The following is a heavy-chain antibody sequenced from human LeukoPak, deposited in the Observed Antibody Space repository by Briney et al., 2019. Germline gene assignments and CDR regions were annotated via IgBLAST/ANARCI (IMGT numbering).Heavy chain of an antibody. J-gene: IGHJ4*02. CDR3: AKGGYYYDSSGYLTTFDY. CDR1: GFTFSSYA. D-gene: IGHD3-22*01. V-gene: IGHV3-23*01. CDR2: ISGSGGST. Sequence: GGSLRLSCAASGFTFSSYAMSWVRQAPGKGLEWVSAISGSGGSTYYADSVKGRFTISRDNSKNTLYPQMNSLRAEDTAVYYCAKGGYYYDSSGYLTTFDYWGQGTLVTVSS.